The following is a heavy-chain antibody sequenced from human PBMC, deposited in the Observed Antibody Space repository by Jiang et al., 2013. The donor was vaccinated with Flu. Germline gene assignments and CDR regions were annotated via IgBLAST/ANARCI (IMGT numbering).Heavy chain of an antibody. D-gene: IGHD4-17*01. J-gene: IGHJ1*01. CDR1: GYSFTTYS. V-gene: IGHV7-4-1*02. CDR2: INPNTGNP. Sequence: SCKTSGYSFTTYSVNWVRQAPGQGLEWMGWINPNTGNPIYAQGFTGRFVFSLDTSVSTAYLQINNLETADTAVYYCARRSPTDYWGQGTLVTVSS. CDR3: ARRSPTDY.